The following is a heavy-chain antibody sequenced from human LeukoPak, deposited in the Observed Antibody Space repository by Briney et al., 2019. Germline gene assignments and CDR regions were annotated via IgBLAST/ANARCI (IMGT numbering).Heavy chain of an antibody. Sequence: SATLSLTCQVSGGSIGSSGFYWGWIRQPPGKGLEWIGRIYYPESTHYNPSLESRVTISVDTSKYQVSLTLSSVTATDTAVYYCVRHVSSGWDYYNGLDVWGQGTTVTVSS. D-gene: IGHD6-19*01. CDR3: VRHVSSGWDYYNGLDV. CDR1: GGSIGSSGFY. CDR2: IYYPEST. V-gene: IGHV4-39*01. J-gene: IGHJ6*02.